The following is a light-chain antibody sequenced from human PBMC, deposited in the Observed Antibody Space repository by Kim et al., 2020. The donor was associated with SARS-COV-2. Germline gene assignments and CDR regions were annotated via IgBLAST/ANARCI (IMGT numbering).Light chain of an antibody. V-gene: IGKV3-11*01. CDR2: DAS. CDR1: QSIDTY. CDR3: QQRNSWPPAVT. J-gene: IGKJ4*01. Sequence: PGKRATLSCRASQSIDTYLAWYQQRPGQAPRLLVYDASNRATGVPDRFSGSGSGTEFTLTISSLEPEDFSTDDCQQRNSWPPAVTFGGGTKVDIK.